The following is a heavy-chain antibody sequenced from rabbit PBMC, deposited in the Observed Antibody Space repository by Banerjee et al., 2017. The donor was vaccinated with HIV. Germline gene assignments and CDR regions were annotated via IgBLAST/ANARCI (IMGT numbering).Heavy chain of an antibody. Sequence: QEQLVESGGGLVQPEGYLTLTCKASGVSFSDKDVMCWVRQAPGKGLEWIACINIVTGKTVYASWAKGRFIMSRTSSTTVTLQMTSLTAADTATYFCARAPDNAGVYGYAPYGMDLWGQGTLVTVS. CDR1: GVSFSDKDV. V-gene: IGHV1S45*01. D-gene: IGHD6-1*01. CDR2: INIVTGKT. CDR3: ARAPDNAGVYGYAPYGMDL. J-gene: IGHJ6*01.